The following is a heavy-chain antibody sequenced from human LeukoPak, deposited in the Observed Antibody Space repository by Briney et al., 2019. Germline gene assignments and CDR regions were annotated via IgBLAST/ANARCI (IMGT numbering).Heavy chain of an antibody. CDR2: IIPIFGTA. CDR1: GGTFISYA. D-gene: IGHD2-21*02. J-gene: IGHJ4*02. CDR3: ARASIVVVTAIAYYFDY. V-gene: IGHV1-69*13. Sequence: ASVKVSCKASGGTFISYAISWVRQAPGQGLEWMGGIIPIFGTANYAQKLQGRVTITADESTSTAYMELSSLGSEDTAVYYCARASIVVVTAIAYYFDYWGQGTLVTVSS.